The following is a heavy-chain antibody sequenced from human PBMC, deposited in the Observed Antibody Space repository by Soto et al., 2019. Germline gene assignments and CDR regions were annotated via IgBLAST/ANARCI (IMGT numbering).Heavy chain of an antibody. CDR2: IDIGGNT. Sequence: GGSLRLSCAASGFSVTNNYMNWVRQAPWKGLEWVSIIDIGGNTYYADSVKDRFTISRDNSRNTLYLHMDSLRAEDTAVYYCARGRGSTGYLGREHYFDYWGQGTLVTGSS. V-gene: IGHV3-66*01. D-gene: IGHD2-2*01. CDR3: ARGRGSTGYLGREHYFDY. CDR1: GFSVTNNY. J-gene: IGHJ4*02.